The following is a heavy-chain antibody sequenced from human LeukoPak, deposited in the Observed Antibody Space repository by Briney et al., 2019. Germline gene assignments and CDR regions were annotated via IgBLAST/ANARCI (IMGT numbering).Heavy chain of an antibody. Sequence: PGGTLRLSCAASGFTFSSYGMSWVRQAPGKVLVWISRINSDGSSTSYADSVKGRFTISRDNAKNTLYLQMNSLRAEDTAVYYCARDETIFGVYYMDVWGKGTTVTVSS. CDR3: ARDETIFGVYYMDV. CDR2: INSDGSST. V-gene: IGHV3-74*01. CDR1: GFTFSSYG. J-gene: IGHJ6*03. D-gene: IGHD3-3*01.